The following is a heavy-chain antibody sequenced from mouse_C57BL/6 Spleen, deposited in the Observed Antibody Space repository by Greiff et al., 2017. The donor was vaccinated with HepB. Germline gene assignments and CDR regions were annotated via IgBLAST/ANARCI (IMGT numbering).Heavy chain of an antibody. J-gene: IGHJ2*01. CDR2: INPSSGYT. CDR3: ARSAGPVYYFDY. Sequence: VQLQQSGAELARPGASVKMSCKASGYTFTSYTMHWVKQRPGQGLEWIGYINPSSGYTKYNQKFKDKATLTADKSSSTAYMQLSSLTSEDSAVYYCARSAGPVYYFDYWGQGTTLTVSS. CDR1: GYTFTSYT. D-gene: IGHD4-1*01. V-gene: IGHV1-4*01.